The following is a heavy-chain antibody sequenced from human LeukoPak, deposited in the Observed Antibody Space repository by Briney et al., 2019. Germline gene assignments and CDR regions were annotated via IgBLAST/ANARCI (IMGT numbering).Heavy chain of an antibody. CDR2: IYYSGST. Sequence: SETLSLTCTVSGGSISSYYWSWIRQPPGKGLEWIGYIYYSGSTNYNPSLKSRVTISVDTSKNQFSRKLSSVTAADTAVYYCARGAAGTRRGFDDWGQGTLVTVSS. CDR1: GGSISSYY. CDR3: ARGAAGTRRGFDD. V-gene: IGHV4-59*01. D-gene: IGHD6-13*01. J-gene: IGHJ5*02.